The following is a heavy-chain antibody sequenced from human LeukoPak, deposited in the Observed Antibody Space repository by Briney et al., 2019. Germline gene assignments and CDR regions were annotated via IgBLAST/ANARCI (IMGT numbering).Heavy chain of an antibody. CDR1: GFTFSTYA. CDR2: ISGGGDST. D-gene: IGHD3-10*01. Sequence: GGSLRLSCAASGFTFSTYAMSWVRQAPGRGLEWVSAISGGGDSTYYADSVKGRFSISRDNSKNTVYLQMNRLRAEDTAVYYCVKEKPLWPDNCFDYWGQGALVTVSS. CDR3: VKEKPLWPDNCFDY. V-gene: IGHV3-23*01. J-gene: IGHJ4*02.